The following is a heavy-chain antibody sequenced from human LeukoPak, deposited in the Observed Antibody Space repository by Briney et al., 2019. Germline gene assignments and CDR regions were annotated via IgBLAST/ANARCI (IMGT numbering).Heavy chain of an antibody. D-gene: IGHD3-22*01. J-gene: IGHJ4*02. CDR1: GFTFSSYA. V-gene: IGHV3-23*01. CDR2: ISGSGGST. CDR3: ANNQGYYDSSGYYGNC. Sequence: PGGSLRLSCAASGFTFSSYAMSWVRQAPGKGLEWVSAISGSGGSTYYADSVKGRFTISRDNSKNTLYLQMNNLRAEDTAVYYCANNQGYYDSSGYYGNCWGQGTLVTVSS.